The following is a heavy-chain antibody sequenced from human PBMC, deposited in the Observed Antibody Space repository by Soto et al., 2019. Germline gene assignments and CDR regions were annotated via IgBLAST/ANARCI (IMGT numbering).Heavy chain of an antibody. CDR3: ARRIDHLSNWFDP. Sequence: SETLSLTGTVSGGAISSYYWSWIRQPPGKGLEWIGYIYYSGSTNYNPSLKSRVTISVDTSKNQFSLKLSSVTAADTAVYYCARRIDHLSNWFDPWGQGTLVTVSS. CDR1: GGAISSYY. D-gene: IGHD2-15*01. CDR2: IYYSGST. V-gene: IGHV4-59*01. J-gene: IGHJ5*02.